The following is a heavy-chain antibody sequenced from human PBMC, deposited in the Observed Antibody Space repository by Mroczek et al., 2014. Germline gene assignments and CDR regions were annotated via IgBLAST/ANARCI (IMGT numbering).Heavy chain of an antibody. CDR3: ARTEFYGSGSYYAWFDP. CDR1: GGSISSGSYY. Sequence: QVQLQQWGPGLVKPSQTLSLTCTVSGGSISSGSYYWSWIRQPAGKGLEWIGRIYTSGSTNYNPSLKSRVTMSVDTSKNQFSLKLSSVTAADTAVYYCARTEFYGSGSYYAWFDPWGQGTLVTVSS. D-gene: IGHD3-10*01. CDR2: IYTSGST. J-gene: IGHJ5*02. V-gene: IGHV4-61*02.